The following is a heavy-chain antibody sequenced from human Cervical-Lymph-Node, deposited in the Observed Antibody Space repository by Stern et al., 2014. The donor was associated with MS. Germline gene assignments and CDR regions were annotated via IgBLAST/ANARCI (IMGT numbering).Heavy chain of an antibody. Sequence: QVQLQESGPGLVKPSGTLSLTCAVSGGSISSNHWWSWVRQFPGRGLEWIGEIYHSGSPNYNTSLKSRVTLAGDKAKNHIYLYLTSVTAADTAVYYCASFPAYWGQGTLVTVSS. CDR2: IYHSGSP. CDR1: GGSISSNHW. V-gene: IGHV4-4*02. J-gene: IGHJ4*02. CDR3: ASFPAY.